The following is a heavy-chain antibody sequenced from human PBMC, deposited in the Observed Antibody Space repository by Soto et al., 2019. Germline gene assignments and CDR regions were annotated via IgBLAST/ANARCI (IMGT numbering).Heavy chain of an antibody. CDR1: GFTFSSYG. V-gene: IGHV3-30*03. CDR2: ISYDGSNK. D-gene: IGHD5-12*01. CDR3: ACGFGFDY. J-gene: IGHJ4*02. Sequence: SLRLSCAASGFTFSSYGMHWVRQAPGKGLEWVAVISYDGSNKYYADFVKGRSTISRDNAKKTLYLEMSSLRAEVTAVYCCACGFGFDYWCQGTLVNVSS.